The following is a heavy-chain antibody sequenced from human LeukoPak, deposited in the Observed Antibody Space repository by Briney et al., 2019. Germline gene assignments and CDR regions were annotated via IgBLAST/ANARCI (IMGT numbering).Heavy chain of an antibody. CDR1: GFTFSSYG. Sequence: GRSLRLSCAASGFTFSSYGMHWVRQAPGKGLEWVAVISYDGSNKYYADSVKGRFTISRDNSKNTLYLQMNSLGAEDTAVYYCTRVGYCATTSCRTAFDIWGQGTMVTVSS. V-gene: IGHV3-30*03. CDR3: TRVGYCATTSCRTAFDI. D-gene: IGHD2-2*01. CDR2: ISYDGSNK. J-gene: IGHJ3*02.